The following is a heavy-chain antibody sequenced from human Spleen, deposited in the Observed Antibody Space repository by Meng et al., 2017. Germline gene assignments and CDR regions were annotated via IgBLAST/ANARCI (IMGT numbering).Heavy chain of an antibody. D-gene: IGHD4-11*01. V-gene: IGHV4-39*07. CDR1: GGSISSSSYY. Sequence: LQLEGLGPGPVKPSHALSLTCTGSGGSISSSSYYWGWIRQPPGKGLEWIGSMYYRGSTYYNPSLKSRVTISVDTYKNQFSLKLSSVTAADSAVYYCARGPTTMAHDFDYWGQGTLVTVSS. J-gene: IGHJ4*02. CDR2: MYYRGST. CDR3: ARGPTTMAHDFDY.